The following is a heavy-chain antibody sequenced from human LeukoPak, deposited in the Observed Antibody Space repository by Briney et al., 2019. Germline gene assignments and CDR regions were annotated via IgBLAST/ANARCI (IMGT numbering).Heavy chain of an antibody. D-gene: IGHD3-10*01. CDR1: GYTFTTYG. CDR3: ARFGSYAFDM. J-gene: IGHJ3*02. CDR2: ISAYNGNT. Sequence: GASVKVSCKASGYTFTTYGITWVRQAPGQGLEWMGWISAYNGNTNYAQKLQGRVTMTTDSSTSTAYMDLRSLRSDDTAVYYCARFGSYAFDMWGQGTMVTVSS. V-gene: IGHV1-18*01.